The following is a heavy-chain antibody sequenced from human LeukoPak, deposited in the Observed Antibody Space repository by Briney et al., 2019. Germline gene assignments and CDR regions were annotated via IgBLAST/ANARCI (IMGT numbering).Heavy chain of an antibody. CDR3: AKPSLITGTTSGFDY. D-gene: IGHD1-7*01. CDR1: GFTFSDYA. CDR2: ISGSGGRT. V-gene: IGHV3-23*01. Sequence: QSGGSLRLSCAASGFTFSDYAMNWVRQAPGKGLEWVSTISGSGGRTHYADSVKGRFTISRDNSKNTVYLQMSSLRAEDTAIYHCAKPSLITGTTSGFDYWGQGILVTVSS. J-gene: IGHJ4*02.